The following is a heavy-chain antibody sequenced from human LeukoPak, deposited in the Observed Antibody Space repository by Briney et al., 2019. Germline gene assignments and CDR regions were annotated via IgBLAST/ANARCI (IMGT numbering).Heavy chain of an antibody. V-gene: IGHV3-53*01. CDR2: IYSGGST. Sequence: PGGSLRLSCAASGFTVSSNYMSWVRQAPGKGLEWVSDIYSGGSTYYADSVKGRFTIYRDNSKNTVYLQMNSLRDEDTVGYYDARDGGRYCSGGNCYSDWGQGTLVTVSS. D-gene: IGHD2-15*01. J-gene: IGHJ4*02. CDR1: GFTVSSNY. CDR3: ARDGGRYCSGGNCYSD.